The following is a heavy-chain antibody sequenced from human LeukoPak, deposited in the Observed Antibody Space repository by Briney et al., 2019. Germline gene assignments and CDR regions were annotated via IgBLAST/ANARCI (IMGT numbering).Heavy chain of an antibody. J-gene: IGHJ5*02. Sequence: SQTLSLTCTVSGGSISSGGHYWTWIRQHPGKGLEWIGYIFYSGSTNYNPSLKSRVTISVDTAKNQFSLKLSSVTAADTAVYYCARDRGYCSGGSCYRWFDPWGQGTLVTVSS. CDR1: GGSISSGGHY. D-gene: IGHD2-15*01. CDR3: ARDRGYCSGGSCYRWFDP. CDR2: IFYSGST. V-gene: IGHV4-31*03.